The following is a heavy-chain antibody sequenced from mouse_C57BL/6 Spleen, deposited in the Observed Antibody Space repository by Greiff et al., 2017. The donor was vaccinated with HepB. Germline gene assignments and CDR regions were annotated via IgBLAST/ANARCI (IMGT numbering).Heavy chain of an antibody. D-gene: IGHD2-5*01. CDR2: IDPSDSYT. V-gene: IGHV1-69*01. CDR1: GYTFTSYW. Sequence: QVQLQQPGAELVMPGASVKLSCKASGYTFTSYWMHWVKQRPGQGLEWIGEIDPSDSYTNYNQKFKGKSTLTVDKSSSTAYMQLSSLTSEDSAVYYCARAYYSNYVAYWGQGTLVTVSA. CDR3: ARAYYSNYVAY. J-gene: IGHJ3*01.